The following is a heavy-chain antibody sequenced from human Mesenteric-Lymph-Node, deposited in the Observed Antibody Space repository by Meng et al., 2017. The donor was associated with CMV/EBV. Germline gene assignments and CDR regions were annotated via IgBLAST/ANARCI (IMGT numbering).Heavy chain of an antibody. CDR3: AREGSGSWFGAATFDY. CDR2: IYYSGST. Sequence: GHLQESGPGLVKPSQTLSLTCTVSGGSISSGDYDWSWIRQPPGKGLEWIGYIYYSGSTYYNPSLKSRVTISVDTSKNQFSLKLSSVTAADTAVYYCAREGSGSWFGAATFDYWGQGTLVTVSS. D-gene: IGHD3-10*01. V-gene: IGHV4-30-4*08. CDR1: GGSISSGDYD. J-gene: IGHJ4*02.